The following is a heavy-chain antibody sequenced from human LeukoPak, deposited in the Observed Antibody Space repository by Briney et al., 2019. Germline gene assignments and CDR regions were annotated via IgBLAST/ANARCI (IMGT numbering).Heavy chain of an antibody. Sequence: PGRSLRLSCAASGFXFSSFGMHWVRQAPGKGLEWVAVISYDGSNKYYADSVKGRFTMSRDNSQNTLYLQMNSLRLEDTAVYYCGRLMGGYDSYFYGMDVWGQGTTVTVSS. D-gene: IGHD5-12*01. CDR3: GRLMGGYDSYFYGMDV. CDR1: GFXFSSFG. CDR2: ISYDGSNK. V-gene: IGHV3-30*03. J-gene: IGHJ6*02.